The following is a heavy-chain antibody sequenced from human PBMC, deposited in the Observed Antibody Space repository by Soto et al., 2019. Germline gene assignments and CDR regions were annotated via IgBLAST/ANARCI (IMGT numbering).Heavy chain of an antibody. CDR3: ARDPYDSSGNDAFDI. Sequence: QVQLQESGPGLVKPSQTLSLTCTVSGGSISSGGYYWSWIRQHPGKCLEWIGYIYYSGGTYYNPSLKSRVTISVDTSKNQFSLKLSSVTAADTAVYYCARDPYDSSGNDAFDIWGQGTMVTVSS. J-gene: IGHJ3*02. D-gene: IGHD3-22*01. CDR2: IYYSGGT. V-gene: IGHV4-31*03. CDR1: GGSISSGGYY.